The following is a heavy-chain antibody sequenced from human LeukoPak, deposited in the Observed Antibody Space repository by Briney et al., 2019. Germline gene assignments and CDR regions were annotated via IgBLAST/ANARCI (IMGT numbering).Heavy chain of an antibody. Sequence: PGGSLRLSCAASGFTFSSYSMNWVRQAPGKGLEWVSYISSSSSTIYYADSVRGRFTISRDNSKNTMYLQINSLRAEDTAVYYCARVRSTSSAFQDYWGQGTLVTVSS. J-gene: IGHJ4*02. CDR1: GFTFSSYS. V-gene: IGHV3-48*01. CDR3: ARVRSTSSAFQDY. CDR2: ISSSSSTI. D-gene: IGHD2-2*01.